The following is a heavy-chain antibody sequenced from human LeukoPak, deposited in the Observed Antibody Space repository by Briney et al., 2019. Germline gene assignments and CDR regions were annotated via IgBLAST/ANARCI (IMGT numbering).Heavy chain of an antibody. J-gene: IGHJ4*02. V-gene: IGHV4-59*01. CDR1: GGSISRYY. D-gene: IGHD1-26*01. CDR2: ISDTGST. Sequence: PSETLSLTCTVSGGSISRYYWSWIRQPPGKRLEWIGYISDTGSTNYNPSLKSRVTISVDTSNNQFSLKLTSVTAADTAMYYCVRGGVQSYDCWGQGTLVTVSS. CDR3: VRGGVQSYDC.